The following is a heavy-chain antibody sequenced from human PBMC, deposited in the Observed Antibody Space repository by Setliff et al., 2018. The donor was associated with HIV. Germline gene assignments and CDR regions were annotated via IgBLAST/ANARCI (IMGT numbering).Heavy chain of an antibody. CDR2: FYYAGST. J-gene: IGHJ4*02. CDR3: ARQGYRYEREAVFDY. Sequence: SETLSLTCAVYGGSFSGYYWSWIRQSPGTGLEWIGTFYYAGSTYYNPSLKSRVSISLDTSKKQVSLKLNSVTTADTAVYYCARQGYRYEREAVFDYWGQGTLVTVSS. V-gene: IGHV4-34*01. D-gene: IGHD5-18*01. CDR1: GGSFSGYY.